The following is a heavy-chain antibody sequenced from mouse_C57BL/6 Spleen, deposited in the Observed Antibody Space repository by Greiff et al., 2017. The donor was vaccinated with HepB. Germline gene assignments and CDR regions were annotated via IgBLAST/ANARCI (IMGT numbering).Heavy chain of an antibody. J-gene: IGHJ4*01. V-gene: IGHV2-5*01. D-gene: IGHD1-1*01. CDR3: AKSTVDPFYAMDY. CDR2: IWRGGST. CDR1: GFSLTSYG. Sequence: VQRVESGPGLVQPSQSLSITCTVSGFSLTSYGVHWVRQSPGKGLEWLGVIWRGGSTDYNAAFMSRLSITKDNSKSQVFFKMNSLQADDTAIYYCAKSTVDPFYAMDYWGQGTSVTVSS.